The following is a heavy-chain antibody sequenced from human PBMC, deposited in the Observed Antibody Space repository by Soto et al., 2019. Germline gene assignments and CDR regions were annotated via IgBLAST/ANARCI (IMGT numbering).Heavy chain of an antibody. D-gene: IGHD6-13*01. CDR3: ARDMGSSWSRYQYFYGMDV. J-gene: IGHJ6*01. CDR2: INPNSGGT. Sequence: QVQLVQSGAEVKKPGASVKVSCKASGYTFTGYYMHWVRQAPGQGLEWMGWINPNSGGTNYAQKSQGWVTMTRDTSISTAYLELSRVRPDDTAVNYCARDMGSSWSRYQYFYGMDVRGQGTTVTVSS. V-gene: IGHV1-2*04. CDR1: GYTFTGYY.